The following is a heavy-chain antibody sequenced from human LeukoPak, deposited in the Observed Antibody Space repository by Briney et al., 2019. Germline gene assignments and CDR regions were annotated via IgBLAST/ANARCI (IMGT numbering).Heavy chain of an antibody. D-gene: IGHD3-22*01. CDR3: ARDQTYYYDSSGSHFDY. J-gene: IGHJ4*02. CDR1: GGSISSYY. CDR2: IYTSGST. Sequence: SETLSLTCTVSGGSISSYYWSWIRQPAGKGLEWIGRIYTSGSTNYNPSLKSRVTMSVDTSKNQFPLKLSSVTAADTAVYYCARDQTYYYDSSGSHFDYWGQGTLVTVSS. V-gene: IGHV4-4*07.